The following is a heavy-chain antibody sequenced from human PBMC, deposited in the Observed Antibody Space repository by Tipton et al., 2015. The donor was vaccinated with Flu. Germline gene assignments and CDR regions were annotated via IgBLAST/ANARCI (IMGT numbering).Heavy chain of an antibody. Sequence: TLSLTCIVSGGSIISGGAYWTWIRQHPGKGLEWIGCIYYSGTTYYNPSLESRLTISVDTSKNQFSLRLNSVTAADTAVYYCARDQGFGDGLTYDYYVMDVWGQG. D-gene: IGHD3-10*01. CDR1: GGSIISGGAY. J-gene: IGHJ6*02. CDR3: ARDQGFGDGLTYDYYVMDV. CDR2: IYYSGTT. V-gene: IGHV4-31*03.